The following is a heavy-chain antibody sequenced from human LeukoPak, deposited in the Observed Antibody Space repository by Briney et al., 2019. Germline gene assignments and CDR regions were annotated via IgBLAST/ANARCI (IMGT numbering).Heavy chain of an antibody. J-gene: IGHJ6*03. D-gene: IGHD5-24*01. V-gene: IGHV1-2*02. CDR2: INPNSGGT. Sequence: ASVKVSCKASGYTFTGYYMHWVRQAPGQGLEWMGWINPNSGGTNYAQKFQGRVTMTRDTSISTAYMELSRLRSDDTAVYYCARDGVREDYYYYYMDVWGKGTTVTISS. CDR1: GYTFTGYY. CDR3: ARDGVREDYYYYYMDV.